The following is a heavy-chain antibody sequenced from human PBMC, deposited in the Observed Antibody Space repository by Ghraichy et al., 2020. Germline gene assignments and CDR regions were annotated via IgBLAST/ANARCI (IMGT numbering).Heavy chain of an antibody. CDR1: GGTFSSYA. J-gene: IGHJ6*02. V-gene: IGHV1-69*13. CDR2: IIPIFGTA. D-gene: IGHD1-7*01. Sequence: SVKVSCKASGGTFSSYAISWVRQAPGQGLEWMGGIIPIFGTANYAQKFQGRVTITADESTSTAYMELSSLRSEDTAVYYCARAGTTAFFNYYYGMDVWGQGTTVTVSS. CDR3: ARAGTTAFFNYYYGMDV.